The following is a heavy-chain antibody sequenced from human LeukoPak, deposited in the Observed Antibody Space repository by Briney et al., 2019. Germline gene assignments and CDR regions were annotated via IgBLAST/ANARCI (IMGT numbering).Heavy chain of an antibody. J-gene: IGHJ3*02. CDR2: ISYIGST. V-gene: IGHV4-59*11. D-gene: IGHD4-17*01. Sequence: SETLSLTCAVSDDSFSSHYWTWIRQPPGRGLEWIGYISYIGSTNYNPSLKSRVTISIDTSRNQFSLRLSSVTAADTAVYYCARDLVTVTKGFDIWGQGTMVSVSS. CDR3: ARDLVTVTKGFDI. CDR1: DDSFSSHY.